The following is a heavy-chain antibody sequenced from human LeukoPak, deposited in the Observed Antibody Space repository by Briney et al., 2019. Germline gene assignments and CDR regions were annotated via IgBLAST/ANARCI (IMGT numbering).Heavy chain of an antibody. CDR3: ARAGKVDYSNYRIDY. J-gene: IGHJ4*02. D-gene: IGHD4-11*01. Sequence: ASVKVSCKASGYIFTCYYMHWVRQAPGQGLEWMGWIHPNSGGTNYAQNFQGRVTMTRDTSISTAYMEVGRLRSDDTAVYYCARAGKVDYSNYRIDYWGQGTLVTVSS. CDR2: IHPNSGGT. CDR1: GYIFTCYY. V-gene: IGHV1-2*02.